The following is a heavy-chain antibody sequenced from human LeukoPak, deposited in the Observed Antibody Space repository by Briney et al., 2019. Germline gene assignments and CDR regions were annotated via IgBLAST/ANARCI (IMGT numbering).Heavy chain of an antibody. CDR2: INHSGST. J-gene: IGHJ5*02. Sequence: SETLSLTCAVYGGSLSGYYWSWIRQPPGKGLEWIGGINHSGSTNYNASLKSRVTISVDTSKKQFSLKLSSVTAADTAVYYCAPRGDIEHSYGFGKWFDPWGQGTLVTVSS. CDR1: GGSLSGYY. CDR3: APRGDIEHSYGFGKWFDP. D-gene: IGHD5-18*01. V-gene: IGHV4-34*01.